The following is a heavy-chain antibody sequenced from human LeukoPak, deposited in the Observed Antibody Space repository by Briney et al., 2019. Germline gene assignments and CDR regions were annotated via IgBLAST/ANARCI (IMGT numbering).Heavy chain of an antibody. Sequence: GSSVKVSFTSSGYTGTLYYVQRVRQSAGQRVERMGWINPNSGGTNYAQKFQGRVTMTRDTSISTAYMELSRLRSDDTAVYYCARGTLREFDYWGQGTLVTVSS. CDR1: GYTGTLYY. CDR2: INPNSGGT. J-gene: IGHJ4*02. D-gene: IGHD1-26*01. CDR3: ARGTLREFDY. V-gene: IGHV1-2*02.